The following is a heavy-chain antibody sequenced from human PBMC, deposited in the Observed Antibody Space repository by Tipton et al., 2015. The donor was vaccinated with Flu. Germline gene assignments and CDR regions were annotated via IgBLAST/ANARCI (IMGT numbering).Heavy chain of an antibody. CDR1: GGSFSGYY. V-gene: IGHV4-34*01. D-gene: IGHD5-12*01. Sequence: TLSLTCAVYGGSFSGYYWSWIRQPPGKGLEWIGEINHGGSTNYNPSLKSRFSISVDTSKNQFSLKLSSVTAADTAVYYCARGSGYTNTYFDSWGRGTLVTVSS. J-gene: IGHJ4*02. CDR2: INHGGST. CDR3: ARGSGYTNTYFDS.